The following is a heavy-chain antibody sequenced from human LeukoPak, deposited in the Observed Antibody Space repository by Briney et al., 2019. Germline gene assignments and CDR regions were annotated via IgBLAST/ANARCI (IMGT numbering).Heavy chain of an antibody. D-gene: IGHD3-22*01. CDR3: ARWGHFDTSGYFVVDY. CDR1: DGSISSYY. Sequence: SETLSLTCSISDGSISSYYWNWIRQSPGKGLECIGHIHYSGSTHYNPSLQSRVSISIDTSKNHFSLKLRSVTAVDTAVYYCARWGHFDTSGYFVVDYWGQGTLVTVSS. J-gene: IGHJ4*02. V-gene: IGHV4-59*01. CDR2: IHYSGST.